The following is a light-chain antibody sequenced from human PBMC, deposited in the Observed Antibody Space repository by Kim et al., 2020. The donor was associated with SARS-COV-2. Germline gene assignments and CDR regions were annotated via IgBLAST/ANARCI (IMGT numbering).Light chain of an antibody. CDR3: QQYENWPPT. CDR2: GSS. J-gene: IGKJ4*01. V-gene: IGKV3-15*01. Sequence: VSPGERATLSCRASQSISSDLAWYQQKAGQGPRLLIYGSSTRATGVPARFSGSASGTEFSLTISSLQSEDFAVYYCQQYENWPPTFGGGTKVEIK. CDR1: QSISSD.